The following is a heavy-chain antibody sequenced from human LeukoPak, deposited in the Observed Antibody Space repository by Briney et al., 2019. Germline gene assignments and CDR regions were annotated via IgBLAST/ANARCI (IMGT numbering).Heavy chain of an antibody. D-gene: IGHD6-13*01. J-gene: IGHJ5*02. CDR3: ARAPTPYSSNWFVSES. CDR2: LYRDDTT. V-gene: IGHV3-66*01. Sequence: GGSLRLSCAVSAFTVSSNYINWVRQVPGKVLDLLSVLYRDDTTYYADSVKGRFTISRDNSRNTLYLQMNSLRAEDTAVYYCARAPTPYSSNWFVSESWGQGTLVTVSS. CDR1: AFTVSSNY.